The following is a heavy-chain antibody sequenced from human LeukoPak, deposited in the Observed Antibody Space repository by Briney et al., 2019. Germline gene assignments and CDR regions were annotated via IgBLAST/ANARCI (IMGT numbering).Heavy chain of an antibody. D-gene: IGHD3-10*01. CDR3: ARERLLWFGELLFSWFDP. CDR1: GFTFSSYW. V-gene: IGHV3-74*01. Sequence: PGGSLRLSCSASGFTFSSYWMHWVRQAPGKGLVWVSRSNPDGSSTTYADSVKGRFTISRDNAKNTLYLQMSSLRAEDTAVYYCARERLLWFGELLFSWFDPWGQGTLVTVSS. CDR2: SNPDGSST. J-gene: IGHJ5*02.